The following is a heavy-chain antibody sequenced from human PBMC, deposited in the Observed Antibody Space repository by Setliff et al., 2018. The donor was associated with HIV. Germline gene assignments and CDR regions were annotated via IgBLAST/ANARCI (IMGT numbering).Heavy chain of an antibody. Sequence: PGESLTISCVASGFSFSRYTMMWVRQAPGKGLEWVSSITSNLNYRYADSVKGRFTISRDNTKNSLYLQMNSLRAEDTAVYYCARGDSFVYSYVYPDYWGQGTLVTVS. V-gene: IGHV3-21*01. D-gene: IGHD3-22*01. J-gene: IGHJ4*02. CDR3: ARGDSFVYSYVYPDY. CDR2: ITSNLNYR. CDR1: GFSFSRYT.